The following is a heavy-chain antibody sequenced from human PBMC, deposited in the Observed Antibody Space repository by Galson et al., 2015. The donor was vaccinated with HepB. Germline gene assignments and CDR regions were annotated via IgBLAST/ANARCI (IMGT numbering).Heavy chain of an antibody. CDR3: ARVSGGPYSWFDP. V-gene: IGHV3-11*01. CDR1: GFTFSDYS. CDR2: SGSSGSTI. Sequence: SLRLSCAASGFTFSDYSMTWIRQAAGKGLEWLSYSGSSGSTIYYANSVKGRFTISRDYVRNSLYLQMDSLRAEDTAVYYCARVSGGPYSWFDPWGQGALVTVSS. J-gene: IGHJ5*02.